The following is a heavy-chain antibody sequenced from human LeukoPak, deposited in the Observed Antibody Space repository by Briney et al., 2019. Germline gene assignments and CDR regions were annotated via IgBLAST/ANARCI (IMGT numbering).Heavy chain of an antibody. V-gene: IGHV3-74*01. CDR3: AKDVYSSGWTDAYFDY. CDR2: IPSDGSGT. J-gene: IGHJ4*02. D-gene: IGHD6-19*01. CDR1: GFTFSTYC. Sequence: GGSLRLSCAASGFTFSTYCMHWVRQAPGKGLVWVSRIPSDGSGTTYADSVKGRFTISRDNAKNTVYLQMNSLRAEDTAVYYCAKDVYSSGWTDAYFDYWGQGTLVTVSS.